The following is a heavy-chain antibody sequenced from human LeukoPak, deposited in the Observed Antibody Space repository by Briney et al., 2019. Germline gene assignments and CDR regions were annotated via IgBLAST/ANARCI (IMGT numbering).Heavy chain of an antibody. V-gene: IGHV3-21*01. CDR1: GFTFSSYS. CDR3: ARGPDYYDSSGHPY. Sequence: PGGSLRLSCAASGFTFSSYSMNWVRQAPGKGLEWVSSISSSSSYIYYADSVKGRFTISRDNAKNSLYLQMNSLRAEDTAVYYCARGPDYYDSSGHPYWGQGTLVTVSS. CDR2: ISSSSSYI. D-gene: IGHD3-22*01. J-gene: IGHJ4*02.